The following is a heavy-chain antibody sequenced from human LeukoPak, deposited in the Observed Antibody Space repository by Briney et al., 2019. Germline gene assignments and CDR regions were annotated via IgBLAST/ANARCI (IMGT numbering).Heavy chain of an antibody. V-gene: IGHV3-7*01. Sequence: SGGSLRLSCAASGFTFSSYWMSWVRQAPGKGLEWVANIKQDGSEKYYVDSVKGRFTISRDNAKNSLYLQMNSLRAEDTAVYYCARVKDPGGYYYYYYMDVWGKGTTVTVSS. CDR3: ARVKDPGGYYYYYYMDV. CDR2: IKQDGSEK. CDR1: GFTFSSYW. J-gene: IGHJ6*03. D-gene: IGHD3-16*01.